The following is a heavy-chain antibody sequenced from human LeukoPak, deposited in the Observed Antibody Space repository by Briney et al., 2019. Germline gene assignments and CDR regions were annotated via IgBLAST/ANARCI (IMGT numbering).Heavy chain of an antibody. CDR2: IYYSGST. J-gene: IGHJ4*02. Sequence: SETLSLTCTVSGGSISSYYWSWIRQPPGKGLEWIGYIYYSGSTNYNPSLKSRVTISVDTSKNQFSLKLSSVTAADTAVYYCARFYYYASVDYWGQGTLVTVSS. CDR1: GGSISSYY. CDR3: ARFYYYASVDY. D-gene: IGHD3-10*01. V-gene: IGHV4-59*12.